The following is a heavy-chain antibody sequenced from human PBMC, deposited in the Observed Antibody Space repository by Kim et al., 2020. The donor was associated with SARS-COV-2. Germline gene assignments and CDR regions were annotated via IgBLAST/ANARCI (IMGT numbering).Heavy chain of an antibody. CDR1: GFTFNNAW. CDR2: IKTKTDGGTT. J-gene: IGHJ4*02. D-gene: IGHD3-22*01. V-gene: IGHV3-15*01. Sequence: GGSLRLSCAASGFTFNNAWMSWVRQAPGKGLEWVGRIKTKTDGGTTDYAAPVKGRFTISRDDSKNTLYLQMNSLKSEDTAVYYCTTEWGYYDSLDYWGQGTLVTVPS. CDR3: TTEWGYYDSLDY.